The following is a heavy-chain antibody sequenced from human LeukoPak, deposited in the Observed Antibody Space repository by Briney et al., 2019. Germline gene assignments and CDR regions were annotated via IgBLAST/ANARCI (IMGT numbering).Heavy chain of an antibody. V-gene: IGHV3-15*01. Sequence: PGGSLRPSCAASGFTFSDVWMSWVRQAPGKGLEWVGRIRSTAHGGTIEYAAPVKGRFTISRDDSKDTLYLQMNSLKTEDTALYFCSEGLAYWGQGTLVTVSS. J-gene: IGHJ4*02. CDR2: IRSTAHGGTI. CDR1: GFTFSDVW. CDR3: SEGLAY.